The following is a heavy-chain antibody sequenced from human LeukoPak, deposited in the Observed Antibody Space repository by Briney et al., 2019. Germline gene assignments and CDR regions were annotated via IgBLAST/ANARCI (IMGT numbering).Heavy chain of an antibody. V-gene: IGHV4-59*08. J-gene: IGHJ2*01. CDR1: GDSFSTYF. CDR2: FYYSGST. Sequence: PETLSLTCTVSGDSFSTYFWSWIRQPPGKGLEWIGNFYYSGSTNYNPSLRSRVTISGDTSKNQFSLKLTSMTAADTAVYYCARHRWVTAAWYFDLWGRGTLVTVSS. D-gene: IGHD2-21*02. CDR3: ARHRWVTAAWYFDL.